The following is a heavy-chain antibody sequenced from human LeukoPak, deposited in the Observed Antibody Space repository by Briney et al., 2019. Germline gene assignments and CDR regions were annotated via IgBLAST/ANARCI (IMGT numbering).Heavy chain of an antibody. D-gene: IGHD1-26*01. V-gene: IGHV1-18*01. J-gene: IGHJ5*02. Sequence: VASVKVSCKASAYTFTSYAISWVRQAPGQGLEWMGWISASNGNTNYAQKLHGRVTMTTDTSTNTVYMELRSLRLDDTAVYYCARDLAGVVGVTAWFDPWGQGTLVTVSS. CDR3: ARDLAGVVGVTAWFDP. CDR1: AYTFTSYA. CDR2: ISASNGNT.